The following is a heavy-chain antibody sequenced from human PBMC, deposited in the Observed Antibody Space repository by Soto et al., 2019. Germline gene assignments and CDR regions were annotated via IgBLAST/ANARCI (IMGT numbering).Heavy chain of an antibody. CDR3: VRDRYSSSGWFDP. V-gene: IGHV6-1*01. J-gene: IGHJ5*02. Sequence: SQTLSLTRAISGDSVSSYSAAWNWIRQSPSGGLEWLGRTYYRSRFFSDYAESVKSRIIINPDTSKNQFSLQLKSVTPEDTAVYYCVRDRYSSSGWFDPWGQGTPVTVSS. D-gene: IGHD3-10*01. CDR2: TYYRSRFFS. CDR1: GDSVSSYSAA.